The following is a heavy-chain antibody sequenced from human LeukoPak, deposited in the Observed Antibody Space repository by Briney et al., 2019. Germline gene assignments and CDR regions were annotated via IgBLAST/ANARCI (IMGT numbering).Heavy chain of an antibody. Sequence: QTGGSLRLSCAASGFSFSSYAMSWVRQAPGKGLEWVSGISHSGDSPYYADSVKGRFTISRDNSKNTLFLQMDSLRAEDTAVYYCGQDPSQIAAGRCDYWGQGTRVTVSS. CDR1: GFSFSSYA. V-gene: IGHV3-23*01. D-gene: IGHD6-13*01. CDR3: GQDPSQIAAGRCDY. J-gene: IGHJ4*02. CDR2: ISHSGDSP.